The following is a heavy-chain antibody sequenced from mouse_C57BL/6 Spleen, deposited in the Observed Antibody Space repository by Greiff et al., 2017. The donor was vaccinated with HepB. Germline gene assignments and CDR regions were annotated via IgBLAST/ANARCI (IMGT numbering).Heavy chain of an antibody. J-gene: IGHJ2*01. CDR1: GYTFTSYW. V-gene: IGHV1-55*01. CDR2: IYPGSGST. D-gene: IGHD2-4*01. Sequence: QVQLQQPGAELVKPGASVKMSCKASGYTFTSYWITWVKQRPGQGLEWIGDIYPGSGSTNYNEKFKSKATLTVDISSSTAYMQLSSLTSEDSAVYYCASIYDYDDYFDYWGQGTTLTVSS. CDR3: ASIYDYDDYFDY.